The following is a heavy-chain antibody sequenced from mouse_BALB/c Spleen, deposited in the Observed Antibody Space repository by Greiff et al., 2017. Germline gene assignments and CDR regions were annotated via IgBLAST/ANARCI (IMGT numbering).Heavy chain of an antibody. V-gene: IGHV1S135*01. D-gene: IGHD1-1*01. Sequence: VQLQQSGPELMKPGASVKISCKASGYSFTSYYMHWVKQSHGKSLEWIGYIDPFNGGTSYNQKFKGKATLTVDKSSSTAYMHLSSLTSEDSAVYYCASPYYGWFAYWGQGTLVTVSA. CDR1: GYSFTSYY. CDR3: ASPYYGWFAY. J-gene: IGHJ3*01. CDR2: IDPFNGGT.